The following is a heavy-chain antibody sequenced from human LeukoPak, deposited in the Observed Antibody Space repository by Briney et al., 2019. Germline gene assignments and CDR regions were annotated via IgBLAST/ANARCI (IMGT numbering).Heavy chain of an antibody. CDR2: INTDGSST. D-gene: IGHD3-10*01. CDR1: GFTFSTYW. J-gene: IGHJ4*02. CDR3: ARDRGYGDY. Sequence: GESLRLSCAASGFTFSTYWMHWVRQAPGKGLLWVARINTDGSSTLYADSVKGRFTISRDNAKNSLYLQMNSLRAEDTAVYYCARDRGYGDYRGQGTLVTVSS. V-gene: IGHV3-74*01.